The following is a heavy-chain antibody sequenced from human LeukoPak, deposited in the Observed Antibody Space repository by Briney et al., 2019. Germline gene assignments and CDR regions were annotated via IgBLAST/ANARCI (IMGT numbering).Heavy chain of an antibody. J-gene: IGHJ6*02. D-gene: IGHD6-13*01. V-gene: IGHV3-33*01. Sequence: QPGRSLRLSCAASGFTFSSCGMHWVRQAPGKGLEWVAVIWYDGSNKYYADSVKGRFTISRDNSKNTLYLQMNSLRAEDTAVYYCARDHPYSSSYYSYGMDVWGQGTTVTVSS. CDR3: ARDHPYSSSYYSYGMDV. CDR1: GFTFSSCG. CDR2: IWYDGSNK.